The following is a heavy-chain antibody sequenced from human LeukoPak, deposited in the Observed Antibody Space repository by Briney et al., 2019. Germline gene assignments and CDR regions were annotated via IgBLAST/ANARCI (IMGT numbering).Heavy chain of an antibody. CDR3: AKEGTYFFDN. CDR2: ISGSGDTT. CDR1: GFTFSSYV. Sequence: RGSLRLSCAASGFTFSSYVMSWVRQAPGKGLEWVSVISGSGDTTYYADSVKGRFTISRDNSKNTLYLQMNNLGVEDTAVYYCAKEGTYFFDNWGQGTLVTVSS. V-gene: IGHV3-23*01. J-gene: IGHJ4*02. D-gene: IGHD3-10*01.